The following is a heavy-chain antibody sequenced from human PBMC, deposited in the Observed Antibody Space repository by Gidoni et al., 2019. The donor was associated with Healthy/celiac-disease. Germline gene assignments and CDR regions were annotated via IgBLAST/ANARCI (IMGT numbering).Heavy chain of an antibody. D-gene: IGHD3-22*01. CDR3: ARIKAGPYYYDSSGYPAGSYYYYGMDV. Sequence: QVTLRASGPALVKPAQTLTLTCTFPGFSLSTSGSCVCWIRKPPGKALECLALIDWDDDKYYSTSLKTRLTISKDTSKNQVVLTMTNMDPVDTATYYCARIKAGPYYYDSSGYPAGSYYYYGMDVWGQGTTVTVSS. J-gene: IGHJ6*02. CDR2: IDWDDDK. CDR1: GFSLSTSGSC. V-gene: IGHV2-70*01.